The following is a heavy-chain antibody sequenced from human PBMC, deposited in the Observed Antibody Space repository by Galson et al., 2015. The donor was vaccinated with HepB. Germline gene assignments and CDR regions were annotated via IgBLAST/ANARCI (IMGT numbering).Heavy chain of an antibody. D-gene: IGHD6-6*01. J-gene: IGHJ5*02. CDR3: ARARYSTSPPDT. Sequence: SVKVSCKASGYTFNSYGISWVRRAPGQGLEWMGWISAYNGNTNYAQKVQGRVIMTTDKYTSTAYMEVRSLRSDDTAVFYCARARYSTSPPDTWGQGTLVTVSS. CDR2: ISAYNGNT. CDR1: GYTFNSYG. V-gene: IGHV1-18*01.